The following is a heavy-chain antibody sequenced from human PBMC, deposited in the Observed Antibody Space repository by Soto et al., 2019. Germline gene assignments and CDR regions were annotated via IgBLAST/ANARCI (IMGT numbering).Heavy chain of an antibody. D-gene: IGHD6-6*01. CDR1: GYTFISYG. CDR3: ARVFRWSSSSWGFDS. Sequence: QVQLVQSGAEVKKPGASVKVSSKASGYTFISYGITWVRQAPGQGLEWMGWISAYNAHTNYGQKFQDRVSLTTDTSTNTSYMEMRSLRSDDTAFYFCARVFRWSSSSWGFDSWGQGTLVTVSS. V-gene: IGHV1-18*01. CDR2: ISAYNAHT. J-gene: IGHJ4*02.